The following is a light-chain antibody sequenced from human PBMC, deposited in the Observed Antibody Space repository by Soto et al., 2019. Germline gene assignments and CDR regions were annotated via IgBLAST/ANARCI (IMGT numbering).Light chain of an antibody. J-gene: IGKJ3*01. CDR3: QLHDNLPLP. Sequence: DIQMTQSPSSLSASVGDRVTITCQARQDFSNYLNWYQQKPGKAPKLLSYDASKLETGVPSRFSGSGSVTDFPFPIGSLQHEDIATYSWQLHDNLPLPFGPGTKVEIK. CDR2: DAS. CDR1: QDFSNY. V-gene: IGKV1-33*01.